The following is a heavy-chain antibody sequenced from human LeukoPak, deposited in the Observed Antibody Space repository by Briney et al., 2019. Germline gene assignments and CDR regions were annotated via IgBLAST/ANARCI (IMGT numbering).Heavy chain of an antibody. CDR3: ARDRGSSWYWRAYYFDY. CDR2: ISSSSSSI. V-gene: IGHV3-21*01. CDR1: GFTFSSYS. D-gene: IGHD6-13*01. Sequence: GGSLRLSCAASGFTFSSYSMTWVRQAPGKGLEWVSSISSSSSSIYYADSVKGRFTISRDNAKNSLYLQMNSLRAEDTAVYYCARDRGSSWYWRAYYFDYWGQGTLVTVSS. J-gene: IGHJ4*02.